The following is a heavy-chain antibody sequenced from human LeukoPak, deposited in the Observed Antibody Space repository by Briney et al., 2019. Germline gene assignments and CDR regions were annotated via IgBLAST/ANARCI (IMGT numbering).Heavy chain of an antibody. CDR2: ISADNGNT. Sequence: ASVTVSCKASGYTFTTYGISWVRQAPGQGLEWMGWISADNGNTNYAQEVQGRVTMTTDTSTNTAYMELRSLRSDDTAVYYCARGTNPPYFDSWGQGTLVTVSS. J-gene: IGHJ4*02. CDR3: ARGTNPPYFDS. CDR1: GYTFTTYG. D-gene: IGHD2-8*01. V-gene: IGHV1-18*01.